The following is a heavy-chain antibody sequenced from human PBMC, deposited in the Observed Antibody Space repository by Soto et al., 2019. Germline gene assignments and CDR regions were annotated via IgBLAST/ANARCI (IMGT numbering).Heavy chain of an antibody. D-gene: IGHD2-2*01. CDR2: IYYSGST. J-gene: IGHJ5*02. CDR1: GGSISSYY. V-gene: IGHV4-59*12. Sequence: SETLSLTCTVSGGSISSYYCSWIRQPPGKGLEWIGYIYYSGSTNYNPSLKSRVTISVETSKNQFSLKLSSVTAADTAVYYCARGRWYQLLSEHWFDPWGQGTLVTVSS. CDR3: ARGRWYQLLSEHWFDP.